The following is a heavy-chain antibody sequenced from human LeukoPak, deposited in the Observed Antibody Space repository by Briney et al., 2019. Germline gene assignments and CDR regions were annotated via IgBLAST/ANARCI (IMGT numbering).Heavy chain of an antibody. CDR2: IYHNDTT. D-gene: IGHD3-16*02. CDR1: GGSISTSNW. J-gene: IGHJ5*02. CDR3: ARLYDYVWGNYRPRAGMDP. V-gene: IGHV4-4*02. Sequence: SGTLSLTCNVTGGSISTSNWWTWVRQPPGKGLEWIGEIYHNDTTNYNPSLKSRVTISTDKSKNQFSLKVTSVTAADTAVYFCARLYDYVWGNYRPRAGMDPWGQGALVTVSS.